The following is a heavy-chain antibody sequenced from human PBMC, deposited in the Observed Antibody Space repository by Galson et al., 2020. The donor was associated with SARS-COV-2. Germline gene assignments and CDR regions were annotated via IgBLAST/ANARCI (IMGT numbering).Heavy chain of an antibody. J-gene: IGHJ4*02. Sequence: ASVKVSCQASRYTFTKYFTQWVRQGPGQGHSGWDASTLNDNTHYAQKFRGRVTITSDRSVSTAYMELSSLRSEDMVVYSCVRAPRSSWTAPFDYFDYWGQGTLVTVSS. D-gene: IGHD6-13*01. V-gene: IGHV1-2*01. CDR3: VRAPRSSWTAPFDYFDY. CDR2: STLNDNT. CDR1: RYTFTKYF.